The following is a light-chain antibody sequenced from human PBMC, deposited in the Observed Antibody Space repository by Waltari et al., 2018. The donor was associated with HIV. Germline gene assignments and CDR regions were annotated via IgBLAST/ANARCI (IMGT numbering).Light chain of an antibody. CDR1: SSDLGDYNY. J-gene: IGLJ3*02. CDR3: CSYAGTWV. CDR2: DVT. Sequence: SALPQPHSVAGSPGQSVPISCTGTSSDLGDYNYVSWYQRHPGSAPTLMIYDVTKRPSGVPDRFSGSKSGYTASLTISGLQAEDEAEYFCCSYAGTWVFGGGTKLTVL. V-gene: IGLV2-11*01.